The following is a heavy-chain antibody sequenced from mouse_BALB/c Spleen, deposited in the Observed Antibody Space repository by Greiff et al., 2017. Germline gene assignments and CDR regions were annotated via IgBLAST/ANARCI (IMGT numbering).Heavy chain of an antibody. D-gene: IGHD1-1*01. V-gene: IGHV1-31*01. CDR3: ARSGVIYYFDY. CDR2: INPYNGAT. CDR1: GYSFTGYY. J-gene: IGHJ2*01. Sequence: EVKLMESGPELVKPGASVKISCKASGYSFTGYYMHWVKQSHVKSLEWIGRINPYNGATSYNQNFKDKASLTVDKSSSTAYMELHSLTSEDSAVYYCARSGVIYYFDYWGQGTTLTVSS.